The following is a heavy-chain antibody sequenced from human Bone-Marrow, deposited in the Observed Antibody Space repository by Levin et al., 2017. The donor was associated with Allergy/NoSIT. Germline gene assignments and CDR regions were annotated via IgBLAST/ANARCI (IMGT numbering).Heavy chain of an antibody. D-gene: IGHD6-19*01. J-gene: IGHJ6*02. V-gene: IGHV3-23*01. CDR3: ARVPRSGEYGMYYDYYNGMDV. CDR2: LSSSGRNT. Sequence: PGGSLRLSCEASGFAFNDYAMNWVRQSPGKGLEWVSSLSSSGRNTYHADSVKGRFTMSRDNSQGTVYLQMSRLRVEDTAVYFCARVPRSGEYGMYYDYYNGMDVWGQGTTVTVSS. CDR1: GFAFNDYA.